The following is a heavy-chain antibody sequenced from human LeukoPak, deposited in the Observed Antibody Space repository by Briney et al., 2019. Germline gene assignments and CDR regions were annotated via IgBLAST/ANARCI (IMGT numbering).Heavy chain of an antibody. J-gene: IGHJ4*02. D-gene: IGHD4-17*01. CDR1: GDSVSSNTAA. CDR3: ARDLITDYGDSHFDY. CDR2: TYYRSKWYN. V-gene: IGHV6-1*01. Sequence: SQTLSLTCAISGDSVSSNTAAWNWIRQSLSRGLEWLGRTYYRSKWYNDYAVSVKSRITINPDTSKNQFSLQLNSVTPEDTAVYYCARDLITDYGDSHFDYWGQGTLVTVSS.